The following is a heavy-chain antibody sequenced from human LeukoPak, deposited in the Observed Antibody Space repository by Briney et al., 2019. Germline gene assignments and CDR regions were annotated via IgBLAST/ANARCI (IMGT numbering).Heavy chain of an antibody. CDR3: ARASSSWYDQIYYFDY. Sequence: SETLSLTCTVSGGSISSGGYYWSWIRQPPGKGLEWIGYIYHSGSTYYNPSLKSRVTISVDTSKNQFSLRLSSVTAADTAVYYCARASSSWYDQIYYFDYWGQGTLVTVSS. J-gene: IGHJ4*02. V-gene: IGHV4-30-2*01. CDR1: GGSISSGGYY. D-gene: IGHD6-13*01. CDR2: IYHSGST.